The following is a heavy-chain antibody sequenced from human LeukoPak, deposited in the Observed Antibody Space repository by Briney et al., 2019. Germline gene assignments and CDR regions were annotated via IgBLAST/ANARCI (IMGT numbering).Heavy chain of an antibody. Sequence: ASVKVSCKASGGTFSSYAISWVRQAPGQGLEWMGWISAYNGNTNYAQKLQGRVTMTTDTSTSTAYMELRSLRSDDTAVYYCARRANNWNAPRGYFDYWGQGTLVTVSS. V-gene: IGHV1-18*01. J-gene: IGHJ4*02. D-gene: IGHD1-1*01. CDR2: ISAYNGNT. CDR3: ARRANNWNAPRGYFDY. CDR1: GGTFSSYA.